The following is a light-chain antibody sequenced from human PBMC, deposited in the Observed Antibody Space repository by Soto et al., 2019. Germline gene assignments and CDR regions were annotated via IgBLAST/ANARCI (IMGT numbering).Light chain of an antibody. CDR3: QSYDSSLRGV. V-gene: IGLV1-40*01. Sequence: QSVLTQPPSVSGAPGQRVTISCSGSSSNLGAGYDVSWYQQLPGTAPKLLIYGNTNRPSGVPDRFSASKSGTSASLAITGLQAEDEADYYCQSYDSSLRGVFGGGTKFTVL. CDR2: GNT. CDR1: SSNLGAGYD. J-gene: IGLJ2*01.